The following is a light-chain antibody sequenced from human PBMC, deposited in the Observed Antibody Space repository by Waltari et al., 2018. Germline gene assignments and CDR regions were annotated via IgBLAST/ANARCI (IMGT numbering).Light chain of an antibody. V-gene: IGKV3-11*01. CDR3: QQRSNWPRGT. J-gene: IGKJ3*01. CDR1: QSVCSY. Sequence: EMLLTHSPATLSLSPGERATLPCRASQSVCSYLAWYQQKPGQAPRLLSYDASTRATGIPARFSGSGSGTDFTLTISSLEPEDFAVYYCQQRSNWPRGTFGPGTKVDIK. CDR2: DAS.